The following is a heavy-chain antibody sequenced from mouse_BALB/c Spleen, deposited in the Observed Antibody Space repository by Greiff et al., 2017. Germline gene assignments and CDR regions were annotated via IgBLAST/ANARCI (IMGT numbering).Heavy chain of an antibody. Sequence: EVQLVESGGGLVKPGGSLKLSCAASGFTFSSYTMSWVRQTPEKRLEWVATISSGGGNTYYPDSVKGRFTISRDNAKNNLYLQMSSLRSEDTALYYCARSGYGSSYYYFDYWGQGTTLTVSS. D-gene: IGHD1-1*01. CDR3: ARSGYGSSYYYFDY. J-gene: IGHJ2*01. V-gene: IGHV5-9*03. CDR2: ISSGGGNT. CDR1: GFTFSSYT.